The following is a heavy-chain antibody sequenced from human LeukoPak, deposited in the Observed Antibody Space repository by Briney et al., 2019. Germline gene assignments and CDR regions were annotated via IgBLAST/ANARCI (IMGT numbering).Heavy chain of an antibody. J-gene: IGHJ5*02. CDR3: ARDFGPDRYVAGTIWFDP. D-gene: IGHD6-19*01. V-gene: IGHV4-39*07. CDR2: IYYSGST. CDR1: GGSISSSSYY. Sequence: PSETLSLTCTVSGGSISSSSYYWGWIRQPPGKGLEWIGSIYYSGSTYYNPSLKSRVTISVDTSKNQFSLKLSSVTAADTAVYYCARDFGPDRYVAGTIWFDPWGQGTLVTVSS.